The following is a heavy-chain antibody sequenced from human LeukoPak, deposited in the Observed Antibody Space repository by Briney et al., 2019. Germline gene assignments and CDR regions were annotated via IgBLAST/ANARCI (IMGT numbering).Heavy chain of an antibody. V-gene: IGHV1-46*01. D-gene: IGHD3-22*01. CDR3: ARCDTSGSNGLDP. CDR1: GYTFTSYY. CDR2: IYPSGGST. Sequence: ASVKVSCKASGYTFTSYYMHWVRQAPGQGLEWMGVIYPSGGSTSHAQKFQGRVTITRDTSTSTVYMELSSLRSEDTAVYYCARCDTSGSNGLDPWGQGTLVTVSS. J-gene: IGHJ5*02.